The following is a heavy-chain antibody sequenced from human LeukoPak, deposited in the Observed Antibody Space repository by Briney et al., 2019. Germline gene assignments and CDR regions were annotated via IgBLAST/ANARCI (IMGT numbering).Heavy chain of an antibody. CDR2: IYYSGST. V-gene: IGHV4-39*01. Sequence: PSETLSLTCTVSGGSISSSSYYWGWIRQPPGKGLEWFGSIYYSGSTYYNPSLKSRVTISVDTSKNQFSLKLSSVTAADTAVYYCARGVTVTGWGYYYYMDVWGKGTTVTISS. CDR1: GGSISSSSYY. J-gene: IGHJ6*03. CDR3: ARGVTVTGWGYYYYMDV. D-gene: IGHD4-17*01.